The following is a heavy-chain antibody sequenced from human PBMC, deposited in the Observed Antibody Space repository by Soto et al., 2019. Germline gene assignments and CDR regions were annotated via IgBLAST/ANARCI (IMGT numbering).Heavy chain of an antibody. CDR3: ARTDYLFSTLTYYFDY. J-gene: IGHJ4*02. V-gene: IGHV1-2*02. CDR2: INPDNGVP. D-gene: IGHD3-16*01. CDR1: GYTFTGYY. Sequence: ASGKVCGEASGYTFTGYYVNWARQAPGQGLEWMGWINPDNGVPNYAQKFQGRVTLSRDTSINTAYMELSRLTSDDTAMYYCARTDYLFSTLTYYFDYWGQGTLAPVSS.